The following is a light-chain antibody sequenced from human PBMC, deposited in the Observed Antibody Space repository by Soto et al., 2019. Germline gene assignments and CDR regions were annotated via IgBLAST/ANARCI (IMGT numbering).Light chain of an antibody. CDR2: DAS. CDR3: QQYENVPT. J-gene: IGKJ2*01. V-gene: IGKV1-33*01. Sequence: DIQLTQSPSYLSAYVGDSVTITCQASQDITTFLNWYHQRPGKAPKLLISDASALQTGVPSRFRGSGAGTHFSFTISRLQPDDIGTYCCQQYENVPTFGQGTKVEI. CDR1: QDITTF.